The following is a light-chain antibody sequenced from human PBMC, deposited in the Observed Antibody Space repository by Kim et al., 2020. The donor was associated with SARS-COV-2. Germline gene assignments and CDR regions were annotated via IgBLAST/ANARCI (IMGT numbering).Light chain of an antibody. J-gene: IGLJ3*02. CDR2: RNN. Sequence: QTATLTCTGGSNNVGFQGAGWRQQYQGHPPKVLSVRNNNRPSGVSERFSAARSGDAASLTITGLQPEDEADYYCSAWDRGLNAVVFGGGTQLTVL. CDR3: SAWDRGLNAVV. CDR1: SNNVGFQG. V-gene: IGLV10-54*01.